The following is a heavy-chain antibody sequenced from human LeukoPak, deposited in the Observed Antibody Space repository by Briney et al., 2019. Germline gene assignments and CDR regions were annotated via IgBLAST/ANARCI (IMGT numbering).Heavy chain of an antibody. CDR2: IYPGDSDT. CDR1: GYSFTSYW. V-gene: IGHV5-51*01. CDR3: ARHTYSSSSSGFDP. D-gene: IGHD6-6*01. Sequence: GESLKITCMGSGYSFTSYWIGWVRQMPGKGVEWMGIIYPGDSDTSYSPSFQGQVTISADKSISTPYLQWSSLKASDTAMYYCARHTYSSSSSGFDPWGQGTLVTVSS. J-gene: IGHJ5*02.